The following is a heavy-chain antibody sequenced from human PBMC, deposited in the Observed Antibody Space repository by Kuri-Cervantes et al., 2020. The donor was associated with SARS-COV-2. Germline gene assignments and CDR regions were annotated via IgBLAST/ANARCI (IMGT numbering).Heavy chain of an antibody. CDR3: ARDPRRWLRISVSYFDY. V-gene: IGHV3-30-3*01. D-gene: IGHD5-24*01. J-gene: IGHJ4*02. CDR2: ISYDGSNK. Sequence: GGSLRLSCAASGFTFSSYAMHWVRQAPGKGLEWVAVISYDGSNKYYADSVKGRFTISRDNSKNTLYLQMNSLRAEDTAVYYCARDPRRWLRISVSYFDYWGQGTLVTVSS. CDR1: GFTFSSYA.